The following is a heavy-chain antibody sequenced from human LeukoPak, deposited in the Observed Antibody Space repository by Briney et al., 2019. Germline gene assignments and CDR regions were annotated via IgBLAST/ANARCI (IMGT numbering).Heavy chain of an antibody. CDR3: ARAPTGYSSGWYNPTKYYYYGMDV. D-gene: IGHD6-19*01. J-gene: IGHJ6*02. Sequence: GGSLRLSCAASGFTFSSYDMHWVRQATGKGLEWVSAIGTAGDTYYPGSVKGRFTISRENAKNSLYLQMNSLRAGDTAVYYCARAPTGYSSGWYNPTKYYYYGMDVWGQGTTVTASS. CDR1: GFTFSSYD. CDR2: IGTAGDT. V-gene: IGHV3-13*01.